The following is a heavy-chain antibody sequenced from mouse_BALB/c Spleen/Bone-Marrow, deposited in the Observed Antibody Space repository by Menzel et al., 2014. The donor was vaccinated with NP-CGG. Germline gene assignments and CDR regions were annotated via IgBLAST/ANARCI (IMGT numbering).Heavy chain of an antibody. CDR2: ILPGSGST. D-gene: IGHD2-12*01. V-gene: IGHV1-9*01. J-gene: IGHJ2*01. Sequence: VQLQQSGAELMKPGASMKISCKATGYTFSSYWIEWVKQRPGHGLEWIGEILPGSGSTNYNEKFKGKATFTADTSSNTAYMQLSSLTSEDSAVYYCARREVSYYYDYWGQGTTLTVSS. CDR1: GYTFSSYW. CDR3: ARREVSYYYDY.